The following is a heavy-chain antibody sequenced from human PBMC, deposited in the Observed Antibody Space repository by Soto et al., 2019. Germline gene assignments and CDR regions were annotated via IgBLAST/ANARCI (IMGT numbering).Heavy chain of an antibody. V-gene: IGHV3-30*18. D-gene: IGHD3-22*01. Sequence: GGSLRLSCAASGFTFSSYGMHWVRQAPGKGLEWVAVISYDGSNKYYADSVKGRFTISRDNSKNTLYLQMNSLRAEDTAVYYCAKVPYDSSGYFVGWGQGTLVTVSS. CDR1: GFTFSSYG. CDR2: ISYDGSNK. CDR3: AKVPYDSSGYFVG. J-gene: IGHJ4*02.